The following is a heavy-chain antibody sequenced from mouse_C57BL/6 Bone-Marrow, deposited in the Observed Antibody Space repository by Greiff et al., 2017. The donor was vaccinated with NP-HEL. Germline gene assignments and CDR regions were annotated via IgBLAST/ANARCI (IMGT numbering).Heavy chain of an antibody. J-gene: IGHJ2*01. CDR2: INPSSGYT. D-gene: IGHD1-1*01. CDR1: GYTFTSYW. V-gene: IGHV1-7*01. Sequence: QVQLKQSGAELAKPGASVKLSCKASGYTFTSYWMHWVKQRPGQGLEWIGYINPSSGYTKYNQKFKDKATLTADKSSSTAYMQLSSLTYEDSAVYSCASLSYGSSYYFDYWGQGTTLTVSS. CDR3: ASLSYGSSYYFDY.